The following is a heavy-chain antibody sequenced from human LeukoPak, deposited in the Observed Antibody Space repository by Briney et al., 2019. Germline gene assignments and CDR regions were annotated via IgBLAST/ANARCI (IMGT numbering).Heavy chain of an antibody. V-gene: IGHV1-18*01. CDR3: ARHAFSSSSQYFQH. D-gene: IGHD6-6*01. CDR1: GYTFTSYG. CDR2: ISAYNGNT. J-gene: IGHJ1*01. Sequence: ASVKVSCKASGYTFTSYGISWVRQAPGQGLEWMGWISAYNGNTNYAQKLQGRVTMTTDTSTSTAYMELRSLRSDDTAVYYCARHAFSSSSQYFQHWGQGTLVTVSS.